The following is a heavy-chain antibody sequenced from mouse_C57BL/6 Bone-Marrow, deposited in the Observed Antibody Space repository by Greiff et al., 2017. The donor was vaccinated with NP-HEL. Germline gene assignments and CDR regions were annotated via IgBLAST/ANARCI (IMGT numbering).Heavy chain of an antibody. CDR1: GFTFSSYG. D-gene: IGHD1-2*01. J-gene: IGHJ3*01. CDR3: ARHCHYAWFAY. CDR2: ISSGGSST. V-gene: IGHV5-6*01. Sequence: EVKLVESGGDLVKPGGSLKLSCAASGFTFSSYGMSWVRQTPDKRLEWVATISSGGSSTYYPDCVKGRFTISRDNAKNTLYLQMSSLKSEDTAMYDCARHCHYAWFAYWGQGTLVTVSA.